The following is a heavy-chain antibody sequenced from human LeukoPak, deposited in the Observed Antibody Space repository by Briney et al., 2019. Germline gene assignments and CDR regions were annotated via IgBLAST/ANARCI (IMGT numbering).Heavy chain of an antibody. V-gene: IGHV1-2*02. D-gene: IGHD3-22*01. J-gene: IGHJ5*02. CDR1: GYTFTSYY. CDR2: INPNSGGT. CDR3: ARTRDYDSSGYYAP. Sequence: ASVKVSCKASGYTFTSYYMHWVRQAPGQGLEWMGWINPNSGGTNYAQKFQGRVTMTRDTSISPAYMELSRLRSDDTAVYYCARTRDYDSSGYYAPWGQGTLVTVSS.